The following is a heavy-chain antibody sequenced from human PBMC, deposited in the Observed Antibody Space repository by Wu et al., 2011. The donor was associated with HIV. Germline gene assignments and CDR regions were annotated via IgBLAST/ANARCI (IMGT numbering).Heavy chain of an antibody. D-gene: IGHD2-15*01. Sequence: QVQLVQSGAEVKKPGASVKVSCRASGYTFTGYYIHWVRQAPGQGLEWMGWITPNSGGTNYAQKFQGRVTMTRDTSISTAYMELSRLRSDDTAVYYCARSFGVAVVAASRSFYFDYWAREPWSPSPQ. V-gene: IGHV1-2*02. CDR3: ARSFGVAVVAASRSFYFDY. CDR1: GYTFTGYY. J-gene: IGHJ4*02. CDR2: ITPNSGGT.